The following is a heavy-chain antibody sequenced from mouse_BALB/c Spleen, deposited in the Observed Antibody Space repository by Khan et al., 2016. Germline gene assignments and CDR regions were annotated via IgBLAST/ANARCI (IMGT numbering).Heavy chain of an antibody. D-gene: IGHD1-1*01. CDR1: GFTFTDYY. J-gene: IGHJ4*01. V-gene: IGHV7-3*02. CDR3: ARAPHYYGTSMDY. CDR2: IRNKANGYTT. Sequence: EVELVESGGGLVQPGGSLRLSCATSGFTFTDYYMSWVRQPPGKALEWLGFIRNKANGYTTEYSASVKGRFTISRDNSQSVLYLQMHTLRAENSATYYCARAPHYYGTSMDYWGQGTSVTVSS.